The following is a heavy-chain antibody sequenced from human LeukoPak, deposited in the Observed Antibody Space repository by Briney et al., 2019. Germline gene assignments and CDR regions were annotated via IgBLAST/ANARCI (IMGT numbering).Heavy chain of an antibody. D-gene: IGHD3-10*01. V-gene: IGHV4-38-2*01. CDR3: ARRGSDYYGSGRVDY. CDR2: IYHSGST. CDR1: GYSISSGYY. Sequence: SETLSLTCAVSGYSISSGYYWGWIRQPPGKGLEWIGSIYHSGSTYYNPSLKSRVTISVDTSKNQFSLKLSSVTAADTAVYYCARRGSDYYGSGRVDYWGQGTLVTVSS. J-gene: IGHJ4*02.